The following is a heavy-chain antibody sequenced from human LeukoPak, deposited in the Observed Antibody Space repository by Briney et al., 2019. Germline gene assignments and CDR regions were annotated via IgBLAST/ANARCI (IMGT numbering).Heavy chain of an antibody. Sequence: GGSLRLSCAASGFAFNTYSMNWVRQGPGKGLEWVSSISTSSSYIYYADSVKGRFTISRDNAKNSVYLQMNSLRAEDTAVYYCAKDRPTVYSSSWLHFLDSWGQGTLVTVSS. J-gene: IGHJ4*02. CDR1: GFAFNTYS. D-gene: IGHD6-13*01. CDR2: ISTSSSYI. CDR3: AKDRPTVYSSSWLHFLDS. V-gene: IGHV3-21*04.